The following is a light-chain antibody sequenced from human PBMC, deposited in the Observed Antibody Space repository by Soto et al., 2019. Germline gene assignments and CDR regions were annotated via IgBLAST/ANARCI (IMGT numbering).Light chain of an antibody. Sequence: QSVLTQPASVSGSPGQSITISCTGTSSDVGGYNYVSWYQQHPGKAPKLMIYDVSNRPSGVSNRFSGSKSGNTASLTISGLQPEDGADYYCNSYASSSTPVVFGGGTKLTVL. V-gene: IGLV2-14*01. CDR2: DVS. J-gene: IGLJ2*01. CDR1: SSDVGGYNY. CDR3: NSYASSSTPVV.